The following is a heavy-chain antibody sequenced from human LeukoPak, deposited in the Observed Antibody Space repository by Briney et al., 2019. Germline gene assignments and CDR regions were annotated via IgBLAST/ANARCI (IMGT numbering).Heavy chain of an antibody. CDR1: GYSISSGYY. D-gene: IGHD5-12*01. Sequence: SETLSLTCTVSGYSISSGYYWGWIRQPPGKGLEWIGSIYQTGSTYYNPSLKSRVTISVDMSKNQFSLRLSSVTAADTAVYYCARPYSGYDYLGMDVWGQGTTVTVSS. CDR2: IYQTGST. CDR3: ARPYSGYDYLGMDV. J-gene: IGHJ6*02. V-gene: IGHV4-38-2*02.